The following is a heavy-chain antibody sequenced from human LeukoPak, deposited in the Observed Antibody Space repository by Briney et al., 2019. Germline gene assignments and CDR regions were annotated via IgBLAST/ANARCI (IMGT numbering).Heavy chain of an antibody. D-gene: IGHD1-26*01. CDR3: ARESILGRSFDY. V-gene: IGHV4-34*01. J-gene: IGHJ4*02. CDR1: GGSFSGYY. CDR2: INHSGST. Sequence: TPSETLSLTCAVYGGSFSGYYWSWIRQPPGKGLEWIGEINHSGSTNYNPSLKSRVTISVDRSKNQFSLKLSSVTAADTAVYYCARESILGRSFDYWGQGTLVTVSS.